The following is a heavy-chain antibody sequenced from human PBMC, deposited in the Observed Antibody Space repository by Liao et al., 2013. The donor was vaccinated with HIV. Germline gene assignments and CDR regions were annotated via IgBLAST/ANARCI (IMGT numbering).Heavy chain of an antibody. J-gene: IGHJ3*02. Sequence: QLQLQESGPRLVKPSETLSLTCNVSGGSVSGYYWSWVRQPAGEGLEWIGRIHPSGGPFYNPSLNSRVSMSVDTSKNQFSLRLRSVTAADTAVYYCARESDDYYGSGSDAFDIWGQGTMVTVSS. D-gene: IGHD3-10*01. CDR3: ARESDDYYGSGSDAFDI. CDR1: GGSVSGYY. CDR2: IHPSGGP. V-gene: IGHV4-4*07.